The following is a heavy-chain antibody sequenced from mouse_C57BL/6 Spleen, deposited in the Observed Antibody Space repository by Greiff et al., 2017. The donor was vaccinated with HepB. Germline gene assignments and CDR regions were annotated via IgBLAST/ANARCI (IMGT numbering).Heavy chain of an antibody. CDR2: IYPGNGDT. D-gene: IGHD1-1*01. CDR1: GYTFTSYN. J-gene: IGHJ4*01. V-gene: IGHV1-12*01. CDR3: ARSIDYYGFYAMDY. Sequence: QVQLKQSGAELVRPGASVKMSCKASGYTFTSYNMHWVKQTPRQGLEWIGAIYPGNGDTSYNQKFKGKATLTVDKSSSTAYMQLSSLTSEDSAVYFCARSIDYYGFYAMDYWGQGTSVTVSS.